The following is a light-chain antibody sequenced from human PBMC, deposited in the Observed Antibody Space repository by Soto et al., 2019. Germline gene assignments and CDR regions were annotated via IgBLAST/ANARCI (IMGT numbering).Light chain of an antibody. J-gene: IGKJ1*01. CDR1: QSISSW. CDR3: QQYNSYSPWT. Sequence: TQMNQSPSTLSASVGEGVTITCRVSQSISSWLAWYQQKPGKAPKLLIYKASSLESGVPSRFSGSGSGTEFTLTISSLQPDDFATYYCQQYNSYSPWTFGQGTKVDIK. V-gene: IGKV1-5*03. CDR2: KAS.